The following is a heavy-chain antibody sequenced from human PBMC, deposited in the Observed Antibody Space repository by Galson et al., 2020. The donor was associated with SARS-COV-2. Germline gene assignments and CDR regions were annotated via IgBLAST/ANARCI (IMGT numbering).Heavy chain of an antibody. D-gene: IGHD3-16*01. CDR2: ISGSGGST. CDR1: GFTFSSYA. CDR3: AKDRFGGPASAYFEY. Sequence: GESLKISCAASGFTFSSYAMSWVRQAPGKGLEWVSAISGSGGSTYYADSVKGRFTISRDNSKNTLYLQMNSLRAEDTAVYYCAKDRFGGPASAYFEYWGQGTRVIGSS. V-gene: IGHV3-23*01. J-gene: IGHJ4*02.